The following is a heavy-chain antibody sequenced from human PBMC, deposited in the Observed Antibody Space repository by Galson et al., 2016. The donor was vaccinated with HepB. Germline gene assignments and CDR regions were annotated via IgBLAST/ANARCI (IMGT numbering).Heavy chain of an antibody. V-gene: IGHV3-30-3*01. J-gene: IGHJ6*02. Sequence: SLRLSCAGSGFTLSRHSMNWVRQAPGKGLEWVAVISYDGNKKYYAASVNGRFTIARDNSENTLYLQMHSLRAEDTAVYYCAKDEFLEGDYYYYGMDVWGQGTTVTVSS. CDR3: AKDEFLEGDYYYYGMDV. CDR1: GFTLSRHS. CDR2: ISYDGNKK. D-gene: IGHD3-3*01.